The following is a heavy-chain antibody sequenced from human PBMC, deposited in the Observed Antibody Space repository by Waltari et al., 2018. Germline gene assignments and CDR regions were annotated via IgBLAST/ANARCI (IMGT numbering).Heavy chain of an antibody. V-gene: IGHV3-53*01. CDR3: ARDSRGGLFFDY. Sequence: EVQLVESRGGFIQSGGSLRLSCAASGFTVSSNYMSWVRQAPGKGLEWVSVIFSDGRTYYADSVKGRFTISRDNSKNTLYLQINSLRAEDTAVYYCARDSRGGLFFDYWGQGTLVTVSS. CDR2: IFSDGRT. J-gene: IGHJ4*02. CDR1: GFTVSSNY.